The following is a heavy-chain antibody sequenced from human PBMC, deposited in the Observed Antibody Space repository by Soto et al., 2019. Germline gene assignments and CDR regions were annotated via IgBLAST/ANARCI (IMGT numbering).Heavy chain of an antibody. CDR3: ARRAHIYYYSYYFDY. CDR1: GGSISSSSYY. V-gene: IGHV4-39*01. Sequence: QLQLQESGPGLVKPSETLSLTCTVSGGSISSSSYYWGWIRQPPGKGLEWIGSIYYSGSTYYNPSLKSRVTISVDTSKNQFSLKLSSVTAADTAVYYCARRAHIYYYSYYFDYWGHGTLVTVSS. D-gene: IGHD3-22*01. CDR2: IYYSGST. J-gene: IGHJ4*01.